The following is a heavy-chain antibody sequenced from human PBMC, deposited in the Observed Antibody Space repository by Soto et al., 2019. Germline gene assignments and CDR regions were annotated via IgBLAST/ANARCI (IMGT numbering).Heavy chain of an antibody. V-gene: IGHV3-33*03. J-gene: IGHJ4*02. D-gene: IGHD6-6*01. CDR1: GFTFSSYG. CDR3: ARVHSSSSAFLDY. Sequence: QVQLLESGGGVVQPGRSLILSCAASGFTFSSYGMHWVRQAPGKGLEWVAVIWYDGRNKYYADSVRGRFTISRDDSKNTMYLQMNSLRGDDTAVYYCARVHSSSSAFLDYWGQGPLVTVSS. CDR2: IWYDGRNK.